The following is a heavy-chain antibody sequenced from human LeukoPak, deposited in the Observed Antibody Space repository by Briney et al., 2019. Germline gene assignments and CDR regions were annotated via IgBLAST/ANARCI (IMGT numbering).Heavy chain of an antibody. Sequence: SETLSLTCTVSGYSISSGYYWSWIRQPPGKGLEWIGEINHSGSTNYNPSLKSRVTISVDTSKNQFSLKLSSVTAADTAVYYCARRGPPRTMLRGVKSGWFDPWGQGTLVTVSS. CDR1: GYSISSGYY. D-gene: IGHD3-10*01. CDR3: ARRGPPRTMLRGVKSGWFDP. V-gene: IGHV4-38-2*02. CDR2: INHSGST. J-gene: IGHJ5*02.